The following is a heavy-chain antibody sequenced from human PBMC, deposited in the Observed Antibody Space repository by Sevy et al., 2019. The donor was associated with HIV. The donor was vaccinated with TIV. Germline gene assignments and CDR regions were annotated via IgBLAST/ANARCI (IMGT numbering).Heavy chain of an antibody. CDR2: IRLDGNDK. D-gene: IGHD5-12*01. V-gene: IGHV3-33*01. CDR1: GFSFSNYG. CDR3: ARDPGCSGFDWGALTYWFDY. J-gene: IGHJ4*02. Sequence: GGSLRLSCEAFGFSFSNYGMHWVRQAPGQGPEWVSSIRLDGNDKKYADSVKGRFTISIDNSTNTLNLQMKSLRAEDTAVYYCARDPGCSGFDWGALTYWFDYWGLGTLVTVSS.